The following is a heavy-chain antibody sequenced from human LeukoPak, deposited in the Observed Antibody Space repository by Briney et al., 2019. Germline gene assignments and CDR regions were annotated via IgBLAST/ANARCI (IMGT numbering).Heavy chain of an antibody. V-gene: IGHV3-7*01. Sequence: GGSLRLSCAASGFTFSSYWMSWVRQAPGKGLEWVANIRQDGDLKHYVDSVRGRFTISRDNAENSLCLQMNSLRAEDTAIYYCAREIVGTIKSYFDYWGQGTLVTASS. CDR2: IRQDGDLK. CDR3: AREIVGTIKSYFDY. D-gene: IGHD1-26*01. CDR1: GFTFSSYW. J-gene: IGHJ4*02.